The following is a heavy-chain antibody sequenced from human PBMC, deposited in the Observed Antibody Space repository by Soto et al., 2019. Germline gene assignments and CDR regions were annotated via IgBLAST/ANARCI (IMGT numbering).Heavy chain of an antibody. CDR3: AKVLGYCSGGGCYWSAFEI. CDR2: ISGSGGST. V-gene: IGHV3-23*01. D-gene: IGHD2-15*01. CDR1: GFTFSSYA. J-gene: IGHJ3*02. Sequence: GGSLRLSCAASGFTFSSYAMSWVRQAPGKGLEWVSAISGSGGSTYYADSVKGRFTISRDNSKNTLYLQMNSLRAEDTAVYYCAKVLGYCSGGGCYWSAFEIWGQGTMVTVSS.